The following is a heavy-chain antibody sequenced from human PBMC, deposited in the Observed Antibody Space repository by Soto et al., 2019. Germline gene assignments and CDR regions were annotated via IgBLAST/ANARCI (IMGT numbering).Heavy chain of an antibody. D-gene: IGHD4-17*01. Sequence: PSETLSLTCAVSGDSISSGGFSWSWIRQHPGKGLEWIGYIYYSGSTYYNPSLKSRVTISVDTSKNQFSLKLSSVTAADTAVYYCARAETTTESFDPWGQGTLVTVSS. V-gene: IGHV4-31*11. CDR3: ARAETTTESFDP. J-gene: IGHJ5*02. CDR2: IYYSGST. CDR1: GDSISSGGFS.